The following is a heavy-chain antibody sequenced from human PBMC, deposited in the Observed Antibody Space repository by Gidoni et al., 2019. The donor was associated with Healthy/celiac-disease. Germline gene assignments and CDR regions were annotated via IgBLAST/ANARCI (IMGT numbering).Heavy chain of an antibody. V-gene: IGHV3-33*01. CDR3: AREKLVAGDYYYGMDV. CDR2: IWYDGSNK. J-gene: IGHJ6*02. D-gene: IGHD3-3*02. Sequence: VQLVESGGGVVQPGRSLRLSCAASGFTFSSYGMHWVRQAPGKGLEWVAVIWYDGSNKYYADSVKGRFTISRDNSKNTLYLQMNSLRAEDTAVYYCAREKLVAGDYYYGMDVWGQGTTVTVSS. CDR1: GFTFSSYG.